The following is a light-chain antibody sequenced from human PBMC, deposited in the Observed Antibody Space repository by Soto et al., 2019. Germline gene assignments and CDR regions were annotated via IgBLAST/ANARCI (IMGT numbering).Light chain of an antibody. Sequence: VIWMTQSPSLLSASTGDRVTISCRMSQGIRNDLGWYQQKPGKAPKLLIYAASSLQSGVPSRFSGSGSGTDFTLTISSLQPEDFATYYCQQSYSTPITFGQGTRLEIK. V-gene: IGKV1D-8*03. CDR2: AAS. CDR3: QQSYSTPIT. CDR1: QGIRND. J-gene: IGKJ5*01.